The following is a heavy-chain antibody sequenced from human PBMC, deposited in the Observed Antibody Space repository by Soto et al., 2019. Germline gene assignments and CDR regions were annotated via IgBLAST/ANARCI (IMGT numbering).Heavy chain of an antibody. CDR3: ARFPSLQWELPQATIDY. J-gene: IGHJ4*02. Sequence: QVQLVESGGGVVQPGRSLRLSCAAAGFTFSSYAMHWVRQAPGKGLEWVAVISYDGSNKYYADSVKGRFTISRDNSKNTLDLQMNSLRAEDTAVYYCARFPSLQWELPQATIDYWGQGTLVTVSS. CDR1: GFTFSSYA. V-gene: IGHV3-30-3*01. CDR2: ISYDGSNK. D-gene: IGHD1-26*01.